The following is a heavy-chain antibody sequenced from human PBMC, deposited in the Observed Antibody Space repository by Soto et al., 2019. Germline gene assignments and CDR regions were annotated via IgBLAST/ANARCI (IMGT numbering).Heavy chain of an antibody. J-gene: IGHJ5*01. V-gene: IGHV3-11*01. CDR3: VRAPYGFTSWFDS. CDR1: GFTFSDNY. D-gene: IGHD3-10*01. CDR2: ISSSGTTI. Sequence: QVQLVESGGGLVKPGGSLRLSCAASGFTFSDNYMSWIRQAPGKGLAWVSYISSSGTTIYYADSVKGRFTISRDNAKNSLYLQMDSLRAEDTAVYYCVRAPYGFTSWFDSWGQGTLVTVSS.